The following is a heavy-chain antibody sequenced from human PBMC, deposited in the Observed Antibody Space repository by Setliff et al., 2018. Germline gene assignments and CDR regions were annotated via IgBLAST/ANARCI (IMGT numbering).Heavy chain of an antibody. V-gene: IGHV1-46*01. CDR3: ARDEGSGWYVGY. CDR1: GYTFTSYY. D-gene: IGHD6-19*01. J-gene: IGHJ4*02. CDR2: INPSGGGT. Sequence: ASVKVSCKASGYTFTSYYMHWVRQAPGQGLEWMGIINPSGGGTSYAQKFQGRVTMTRDTSTSTVYMELSSLRSEDTAVYYCARDEGSGWYVGYWGQGTLVTVSS.